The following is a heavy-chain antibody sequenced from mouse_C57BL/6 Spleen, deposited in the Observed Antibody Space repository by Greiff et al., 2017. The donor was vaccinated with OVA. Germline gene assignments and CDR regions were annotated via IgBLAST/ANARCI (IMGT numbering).Heavy chain of an antibody. CDR3: TRSSSYPRFAY. D-gene: IGHD3-2*02. CDR2: IDPETGGT. J-gene: IGHJ3*01. Sequence: VQLQQSGAELVRPGASVTLSCKASGYTFTDYEMHWVKQTPVHGLEWIGAIDPETGGTAYNQKFKGKAILTADKSSSTAYMELRSLTSEDSAVYYCTRSSSYPRFAYWGQGTLVTVSA. V-gene: IGHV1-15*01. CDR1: GYTFTDYE.